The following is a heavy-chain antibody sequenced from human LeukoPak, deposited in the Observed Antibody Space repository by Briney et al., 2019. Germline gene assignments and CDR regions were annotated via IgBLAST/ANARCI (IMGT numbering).Heavy chain of an antibody. Sequence: ASVKVSCKASGYTFIGYYMHWVRQAPGQGLEWMGWINPNSGDTNYVQKFQGRVTMTGDTSISTAYMELSRLRFDDTAVYYCARFRAVAGTYYYGMDVWGQGTTATVSS. CDR2: INPNSGDT. D-gene: IGHD6-19*01. CDR1: GYTFIGYY. J-gene: IGHJ6*02. CDR3: ARFRAVAGTYYYGMDV. V-gene: IGHV1-2*02.